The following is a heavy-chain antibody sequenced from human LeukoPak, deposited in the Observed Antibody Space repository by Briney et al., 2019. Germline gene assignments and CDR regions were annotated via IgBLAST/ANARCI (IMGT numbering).Heavy chain of an antibody. Sequence: SETLSLTCTVSGGSISNYYWSWIRQPPGKGLEWIGYVYYSGSTNYNPSLKSRVTISVDTSKNQFSLKLTSVTAADAAVYYCARDSRGGGPDFDYWGQGILVTVSS. CDR3: ARDSRGGGPDFDY. D-gene: IGHD3-16*01. J-gene: IGHJ4*02. V-gene: IGHV4-59*01. CDR2: VYYSGST. CDR1: GGSISNYY.